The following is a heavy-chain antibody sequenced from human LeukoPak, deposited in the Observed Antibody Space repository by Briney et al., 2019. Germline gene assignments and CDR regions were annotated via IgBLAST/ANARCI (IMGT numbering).Heavy chain of an antibody. Sequence: GGSLRLSCAASEFTFSNHWMHWVRQAPGKGLEWVAVIWYDGSNKYYADSVKGRFTISRDNSKDTLYVQMNSLRAEDTAMYYCTANFDFWGQGTLVTVSS. J-gene: IGHJ4*02. CDR2: IWYDGSNK. CDR3: TANFDF. V-gene: IGHV3-33*08. D-gene: IGHD2-21*02. CDR1: EFTFSNHW.